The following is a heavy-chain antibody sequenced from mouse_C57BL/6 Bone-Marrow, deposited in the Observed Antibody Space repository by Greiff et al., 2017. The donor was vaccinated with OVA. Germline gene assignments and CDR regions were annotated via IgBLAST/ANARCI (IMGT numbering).Heavy chain of an antibody. CDR2: ISSGGDYI. V-gene: IGHV5-9-1*02. J-gene: IGHJ4*01. CDR1: GFTFSSYA. Sequence: EVKVVESGEGLVKPGGSLKLSCAASGFTFSSYAMSWVRQTPEQRLEWVAYISSGGDYIYYADTVKGRFTISRDNARNTLYLQMSSLKAEDTAMYYCTREVTTVVEDAMDYWGQGTSVTVSS. D-gene: IGHD1-1*01. CDR3: TREVTTVVEDAMDY.